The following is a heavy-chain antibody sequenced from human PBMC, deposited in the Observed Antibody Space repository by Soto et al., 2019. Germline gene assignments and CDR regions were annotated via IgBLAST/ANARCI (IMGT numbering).Heavy chain of an antibody. Sequence: SETRSLTCTVSGGSISSGDYYWSWIRQPPGKGLEWIGEINHSGSTNYNPSLKSRVTISVDTSKNQFSLKLSSVTAADTAVYYCARHTPAISISDHWGQGTLVTVSS. J-gene: IGHJ4*02. CDR2: INHSGST. V-gene: IGHV4-39*01. D-gene: IGHD2-15*01. CDR1: GGSISSGDYY. CDR3: ARHTPAISISDH.